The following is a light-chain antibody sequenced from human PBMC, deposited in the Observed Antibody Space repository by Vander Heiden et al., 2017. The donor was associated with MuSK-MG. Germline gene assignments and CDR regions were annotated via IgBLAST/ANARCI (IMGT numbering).Light chain of an antibody. CDR3: AAWDDSMNALV. J-gene: IGLJ1*01. CDR2: RND. Sequence: QSVLTQPPSASGAPGQRVVISCSGSTSNIGATIVNWYQHFPGTAPKFLIYRNDQRASGVPDRFSASKSGTSASLAISGLQAEDEADYYCAAWDDSMNALVFGAGTKVTVL. CDR1: TSNIGATI. V-gene: IGLV1-44*01.